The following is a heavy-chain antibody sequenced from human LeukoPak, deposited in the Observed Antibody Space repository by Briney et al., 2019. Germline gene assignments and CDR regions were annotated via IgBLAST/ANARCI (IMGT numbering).Heavy chain of an antibody. V-gene: IGHV3-30*04. CDR3: AREGSRPGYYDFWSGYPFDY. CDR1: GFTFSSYA. D-gene: IGHD3-3*01. CDR2: ISYDGSNK. Sequence: PGGSLRLSCAASGFTFSSYAMHWVRQAPGKGLEWVAVISYDGSNKYYADSVKGRFTISRDNSKNTLYLQMNSLRAEDTAVYYCAREGSRPGYYDFWSGYPFDYWGQGTLVTVSS. J-gene: IGHJ4*02.